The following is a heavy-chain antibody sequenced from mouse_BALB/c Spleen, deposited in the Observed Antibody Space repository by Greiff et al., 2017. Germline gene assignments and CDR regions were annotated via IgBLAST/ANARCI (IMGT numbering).Heavy chain of an antibody. D-gene: IGHD2-4*01. V-gene: IGHV14-3*02. Sequence: EVMLVESGAELVKPGASVKLSCTASGFNIKDTYMHWVKQRPEQGLEWIGRIDPANGNTKYDPKFQGKATITADTSSNTAYLQLSSLTSEDTAVYYCAYDYDGGFAYWGQGTLVTVSA. CDR2: IDPANGNT. J-gene: IGHJ3*01. CDR1: GFNIKDTY. CDR3: AYDYDGGFAY.